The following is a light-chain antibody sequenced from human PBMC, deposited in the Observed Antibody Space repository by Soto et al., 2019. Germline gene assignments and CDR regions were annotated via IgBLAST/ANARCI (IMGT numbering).Light chain of an antibody. CDR3: QQSYSTPH. CDR1: QSISSY. CDR2: AAS. V-gene: IGKV1-39*01. Sequence: DIQMTQSPSYLSASVGDRVTITCRASQSISSYLNWYQQKPGKAPKLLIYAASSLQSGVPSRFSGSGSGTDFTLTISSLQPEDFATYYCQQSYSTPHFGGGTKVDIK. J-gene: IGKJ4*01.